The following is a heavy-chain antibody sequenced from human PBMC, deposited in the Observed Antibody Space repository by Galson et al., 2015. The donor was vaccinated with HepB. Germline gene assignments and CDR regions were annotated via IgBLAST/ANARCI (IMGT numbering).Heavy chain of an antibody. D-gene: IGHD3-22*01. CDR1: GFTFSNAW. V-gene: IGHV3-15*01. J-gene: IGHJ6*02. CDR2: IKSKTDGGTT. Sequence: SLRLSCAASGFTFSNAWMSWVRQAPGKGLEWVGRIKSKTDGGTTDYAAPVKGRFTISRDDSKNTLYLQMNSLKTEDTAVYYCTTETITMIVSGYYYGMDVWGQGTTVTVSS. CDR3: TTETITMIVSGYYYGMDV.